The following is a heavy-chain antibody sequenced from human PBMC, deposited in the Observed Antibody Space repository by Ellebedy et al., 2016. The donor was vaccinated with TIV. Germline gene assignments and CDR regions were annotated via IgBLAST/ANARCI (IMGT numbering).Heavy chain of an antibody. CDR1: GYTFTSYD. CDR2: MNPNSGNT. J-gene: IGHJ6*02. V-gene: IGHV1-8*01. D-gene: IGHD6-13*01. CDR3: ARAVIAAAGYDYYYGMDV. Sequence: AASVKVSCKASGYTFTSYDINWVRQATGQGLEWMGWMNPNSGNTGYAQKFHGRVTMTRNTPISTAYMELSSLRSEDTAVYYCARAVIAAAGYDYYYGMDVWGQGTTVTVSS.